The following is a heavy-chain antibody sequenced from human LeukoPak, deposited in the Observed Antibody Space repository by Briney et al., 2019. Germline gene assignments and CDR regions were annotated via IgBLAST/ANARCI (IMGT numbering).Heavy chain of an antibody. CDR1: GFTFSDYY. CDR3: ARSRRGYSGLVGRYYFDY. J-gene: IGHJ4*02. D-gene: IGHD5-12*01. CDR2: ISSSGSTI. V-gene: IGHV3-11*04. Sequence: GGSLRLSCAASGFTFSDYYMSWFRQAPGKGLEWVSYISSSGSTIYYADSVKGRFTISRDNAKNSLYLQMNSLRAEDTAVYYCARSRRGYSGLVGRYYFDYWGQGTLVTVSS.